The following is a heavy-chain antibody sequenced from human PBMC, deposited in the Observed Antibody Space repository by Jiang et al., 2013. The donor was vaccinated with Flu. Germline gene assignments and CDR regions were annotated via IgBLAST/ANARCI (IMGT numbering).Heavy chain of an antibody. Sequence: GLVKPSETLSLTCTVSGGSISSSSHYWGWIRQPPGKGLEWIGSVYYSGSTYYKPSLKSRVTISVDTSKNQFSLKMSSVTAADTAVYYCARRGYNYGLDYWGQGTLVTVSS. D-gene: IGHD5-18*01. CDR1: GGSISSSSHY. J-gene: IGHJ4*02. V-gene: IGHV4-39*01. CDR3: ARRGYNYGLDY. CDR2: VYYSGST.